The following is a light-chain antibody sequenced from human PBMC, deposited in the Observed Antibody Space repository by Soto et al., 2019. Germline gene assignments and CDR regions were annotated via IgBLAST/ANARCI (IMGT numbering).Light chain of an antibody. CDR3: QQYNNLRIT. J-gene: IGKJ5*01. Sequence: EIVLTQSPATLSVSPGERATLSCRASQSVSSNLAWYQQKPGQAPRLLIYGASTRATGIPARFSGSGSGTEFTLTISSLQSEDFAVYYCQQYNNLRITLGQGTRLEIK. CDR2: GAS. V-gene: IGKV3-15*01. CDR1: QSVSSN.